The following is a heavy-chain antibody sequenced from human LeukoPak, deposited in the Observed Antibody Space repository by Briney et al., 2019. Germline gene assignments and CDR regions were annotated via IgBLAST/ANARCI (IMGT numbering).Heavy chain of an antibody. V-gene: IGHV3-23*01. D-gene: IGHD1-1*01. Sequence: PGGSLRLSCAASGFTFSSYGLSWVRQAPGEGLEWVSTISGSGGTTYYAESVKGRFTISRDNSKNTLYLQMNSLRAEDTAVYYCATRTAFDYWGQGTLVTVSS. J-gene: IGHJ4*02. CDR2: ISGSGGTT. CDR1: GFTFSSYG. CDR3: ATRTAFDY.